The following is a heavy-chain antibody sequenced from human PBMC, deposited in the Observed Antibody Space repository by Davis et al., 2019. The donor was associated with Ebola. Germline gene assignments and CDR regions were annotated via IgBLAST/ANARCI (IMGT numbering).Heavy chain of an antibody. CDR2: IVVGSGNT. J-gene: IGHJ6*02. CDR1: GFTFTSSA. V-gene: IGHV1-58*01. Sequence: SVKVSCKASGFTFTSSAVQWVRQARGQRLEWIGWIVVGSGNTNYAQKFQERVTITRDMSTSTAYMELSSLRSEDTAVYYCASLGDYSNYGHYYYGMDVWGQGTTVTVSS. D-gene: IGHD4-11*01. CDR3: ASLGDYSNYGHYYYGMDV.